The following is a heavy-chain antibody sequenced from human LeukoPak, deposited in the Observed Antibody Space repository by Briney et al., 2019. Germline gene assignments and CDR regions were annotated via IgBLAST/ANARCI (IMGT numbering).Heavy chain of an antibody. CDR3: ARVYDFWSGRPNWFDP. CDR2: IIPILGIA. J-gene: IGHJ5*02. V-gene: IGHV1-69*02. Sequence: SVKVSCKASGGTFSSYTISWVRQAPGQGLEWMGRIIPILGIANYAQKFQGRVTITADKSTSTAYMELSSLRSEDTAVYYCARVYDFWSGRPNWFDPWGQGTLVTVSS. CDR1: GGTFSSYT. D-gene: IGHD3-3*01.